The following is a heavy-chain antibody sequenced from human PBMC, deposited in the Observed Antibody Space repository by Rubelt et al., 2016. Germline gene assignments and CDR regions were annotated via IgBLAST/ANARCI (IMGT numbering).Heavy chain of an antibody. CDR2: MYYSGST. D-gene: IGHD4-23*01. CDR3: ATSGGNGGDFDY. V-gene: IGHV4-59*01. Sequence: QLQLQESGPGLVKPSETLSLTCTVSGGSMSTYYWSWIRQPPGKGLEWIGYMYYSGSTNYNPSLKSRVTISMDTSKTQCFLKLSSVTAADTAVYYCATSGGNGGDFDYWGQGTLVTVSS. J-gene: IGHJ4*02. CDR1: GGSMSTYY.